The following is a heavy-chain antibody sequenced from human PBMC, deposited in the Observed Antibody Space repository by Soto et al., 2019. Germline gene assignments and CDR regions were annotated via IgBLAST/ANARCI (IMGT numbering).Heavy chain of an antibody. CDR1: GYTFTRDQ. D-gene: IGHD5-18*01. CDR3: ARVMRSLLSITALDT. CDR2: IDPSDGKT. Sequence: QVQLVQSGAEVKKPGASVKVSCKASGYTFTRDQIHWVRQAPGQGLEWMGMIDPSDGKTNYAQKFPGRVTMTRDTSTSTVYMALSSLRSEDTAIYFCARVMRSLLSITALDTWGQGTLVTVSS. J-gene: IGHJ5*02. V-gene: IGHV1-46*01.